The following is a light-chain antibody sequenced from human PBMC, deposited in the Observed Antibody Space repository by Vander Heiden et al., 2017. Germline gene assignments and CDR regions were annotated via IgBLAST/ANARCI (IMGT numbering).Light chain of an antibody. V-gene: IGLV3-1*01. CDR1: KLGDKY. CDR2: QDS. J-gene: IGLJ2*01. CDR3: QAWDSSTAV. Sequence: SYELTRPPSVSGSPGQTASITCSGDKLGDKYACWYQQKPGQSPVLVIYQDSKRPSGIPERFSGSNSGNTATLTISGTQAMDEADYYCQAWDSSTAVFGGGTKLTVL.